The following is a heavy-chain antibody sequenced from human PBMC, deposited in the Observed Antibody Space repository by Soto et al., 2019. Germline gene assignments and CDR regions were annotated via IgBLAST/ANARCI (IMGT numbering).Heavy chain of an antibody. Sequence: SETLSLTCTVSGRSISSSSYYWGWIRQPPGKGLEWIGSIYYSGSTYYNPSLKSRVTISVDTSKNQFSLKLSSVTAADTAVYYCARTSRDGYNWDYYYGMDVWGQGTTVTVSS. D-gene: IGHD5-12*01. CDR1: GRSISSSSYY. CDR3: ARTSRDGYNWDYYYGMDV. J-gene: IGHJ6*02. CDR2: IYYSGST. V-gene: IGHV4-39*01.